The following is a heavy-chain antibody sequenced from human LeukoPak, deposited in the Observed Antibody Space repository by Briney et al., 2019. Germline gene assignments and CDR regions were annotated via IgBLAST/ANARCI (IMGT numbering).Heavy chain of an antibody. CDR1: GFSFSNYP. CDR3: ARDSVNGPFVISLDL. J-gene: IGHJ4*02. V-gene: IGHV3-48*03. D-gene: IGHD2-8*01. Sequence: GRSLRLSCAAAGFSFSNYPMNWVRQAPGKGLEWVSHISSDGNTESYVDAPRGRFTMSRDNAKNSLFLLINNLRVEDTAVYYCARDSVNGPFVISLDLWGQGALVTVSS. CDR2: ISSDGNTE.